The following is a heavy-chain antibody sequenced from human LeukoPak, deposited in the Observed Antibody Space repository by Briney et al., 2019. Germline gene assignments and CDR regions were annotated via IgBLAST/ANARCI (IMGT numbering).Heavy chain of an antibody. J-gene: IGHJ4*02. CDR1: GGSFSGYY. CDR2: ITHSGRT. D-gene: IGHD2-15*01. Sequence: SETLSLTCAVYGGSFSGYYWSWIRQPPGKGLEWIGEITHSGRTNYNPSLKSRVTISEDMSKNQFSLRVSSVTAANTAVYYCARGYSTGPYPSDYWGQGTLVTVSS. V-gene: IGHV4-34*01. CDR3: ARGYSTGPYPSDY.